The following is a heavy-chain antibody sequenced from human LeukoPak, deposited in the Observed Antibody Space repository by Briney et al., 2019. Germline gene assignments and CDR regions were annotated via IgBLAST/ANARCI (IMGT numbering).Heavy chain of an antibody. Sequence: PGGSLRLSCAASGFTFTDYTINWVRQAPGKGLEWVSSISTSSNIYYADSAKGRFTISRDNAKNSLFLQMDSLRPEDTGFYYCAKDRAQGVPFRVIDHWGQGTLVTVTS. CDR1: GFTFTDYT. CDR2: ISTSSNI. V-gene: IGHV3-69-1*01. CDR3: AKDRAQGVPFRVIDH. D-gene: IGHD2-21*01. J-gene: IGHJ1*01.